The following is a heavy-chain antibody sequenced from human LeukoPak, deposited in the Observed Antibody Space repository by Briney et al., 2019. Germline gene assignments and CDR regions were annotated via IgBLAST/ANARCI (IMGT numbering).Heavy chain of an antibody. V-gene: IGHV3-21*01. CDR1: GFTFSSYR. CDR3: ARVVVDTAMVPYYFDY. D-gene: IGHD5-18*01. CDR2: ISSSSSYI. Sequence: GGSLRLSCAASGFTFSSYRMNWVRQAPGKGLEWVSSISSSSSYIYYADSVKGRFTISRDNAKNSLYLQMNSLRAEDTAVYYCARVVVDTAMVPYYFDYWGQGTLVTVSS. J-gene: IGHJ4*02.